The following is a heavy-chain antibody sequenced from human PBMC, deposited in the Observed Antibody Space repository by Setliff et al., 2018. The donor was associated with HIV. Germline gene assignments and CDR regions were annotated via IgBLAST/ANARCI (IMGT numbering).Heavy chain of an antibody. J-gene: IGHJ5*02. Sequence: ASVKVSCKASGYTFSDYYIHWVRQAPGQGLEWMGWISPNRGATSFAQKFLGRVTMTRDTSISTAYLELSSLTSDNTAVYYCARVLAGLNWFDPWGQGTLVTVS. CDR1: GYTFSDYY. V-gene: IGHV1-2*02. CDR2: ISPNRGAT. CDR3: ARVLAGLNWFDP. D-gene: IGHD2-15*01.